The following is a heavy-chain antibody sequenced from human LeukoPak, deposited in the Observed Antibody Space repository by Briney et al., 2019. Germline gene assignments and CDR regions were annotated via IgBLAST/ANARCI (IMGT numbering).Heavy chain of an antibody. CDR3: ARDMHLSSIGNYYYMDV. J-gene: IGHJ6*03. Sequence: GGSLRLSCVASGFTFGSYWVTWVRQAPGKGLEWVANIDQGGNERSYLDSAKGRFTISRDNAKNSLYLQMNSLRAEDTAVYYCARDMHLSSIGNYYYMDVWGKGTTVTVSS. V-gene: IGHV3-7*03. CDR1: GFTFGSYW. D-gene: IGHD3-16*02. CDR2: IDQGGNER.